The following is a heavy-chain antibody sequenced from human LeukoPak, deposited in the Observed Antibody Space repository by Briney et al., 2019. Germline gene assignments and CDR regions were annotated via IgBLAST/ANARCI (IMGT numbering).Heavy chain of an antibody. J-gene: IGHJ5*02. D-gene: IGHD5-18*01. V-gene: IGHV4-34*01. Sequence: SETLTLTCAVYGGSFSAYYWSWIRQPPGKWLEWIGEINHSGSTNYNPSLKSRVTISIDASKNQFSLKLSSVTAPDTAVYYCASTTGYSYGFGWFDPWGQGTLVTVSS. CDR2: INHSGST. CDR1: GGSFSAYY. CDR3: ASTTGYSYGFGWFDP.